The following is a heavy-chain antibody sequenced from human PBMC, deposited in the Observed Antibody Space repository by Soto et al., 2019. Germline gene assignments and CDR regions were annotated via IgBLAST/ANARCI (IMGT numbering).Heavy chain of an antibody. Sequence: GGSLRLSCAASGFTFDDYAMHWVRQAPGKGLEWVSGISWNSGSIGYADSVKGRFTISRDNAKNSLYLQMNSLRAEDTALYYCAKGPVGIIAAAGMSGIFDYWGQGTLVTVSS. D-gene: IGHD6-13*01. CDR1: GFTFDDYA. CDR3: AKGPVGIIAAAGMSGIFDY. V-gene: IGHV3-9*01. CDR2: ISWNSGSI. J-gene: IGHJ4*02.